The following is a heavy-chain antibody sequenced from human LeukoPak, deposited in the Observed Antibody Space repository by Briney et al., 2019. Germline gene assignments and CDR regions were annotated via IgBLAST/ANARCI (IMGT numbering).Heavy chain of an antibody. Sequence: PSQTLSLTCTVSGGSISSYHWSWIRQPPGKGLEWIGYIYYSGSTSYNPSLKSRVTISVDTPKNQFSLKLSSVTAADTAVYFCARHTTGNGMDVWGQGTTVTVSS. CDR3: ARHTTGNGMDV. D-gene: IGHD4-11*01. CDR1: GGSISSYH. CDR2: IYYSGST. J-gene: IGHJ6*02. V-gene: IGHV4-59*08.